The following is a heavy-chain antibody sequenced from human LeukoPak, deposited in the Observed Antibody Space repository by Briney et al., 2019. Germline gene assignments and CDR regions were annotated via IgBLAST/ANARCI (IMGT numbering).Heavy chain of an antibody. D-gene: IGHD2-21*02. CDR3: ASSAYCGGDCYPNFDY. V-gene: IGHV1-18*01. J-gene: IGHJ4*02. CDR1: RYTFTSYD. CDR2: ISAYNGNT. Sequence: GASVKVSCKASRYTFTSYDINWVRQAPGQGLEWMGWISAYNGNTNYAQKLQGRVTMTTDTSTSTAYMELRSLRSDDTAVYYCASSAYCGGDCYPNFDYWGQGTLVTVSS.